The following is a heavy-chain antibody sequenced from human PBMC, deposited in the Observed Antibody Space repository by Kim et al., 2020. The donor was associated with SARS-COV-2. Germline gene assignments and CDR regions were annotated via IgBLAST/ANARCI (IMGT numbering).Heavy chain of an antibody. V-gene: IGHV4-39*01. J-gene: IGHJ5*02. Sequence: KSRVTISVDTSKNQFSLKLSSVTAADTAVYYCAIATNIVVVPAAISGFDPWGQGTLVTVSS. D-gene: IGHD2-2*01. CDR3: AIATNIVVVPAAISGFDP.